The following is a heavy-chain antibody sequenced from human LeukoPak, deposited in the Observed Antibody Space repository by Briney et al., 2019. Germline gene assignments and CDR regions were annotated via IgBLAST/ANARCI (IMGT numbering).Heavy chain of an antibody. CDR1: GGSIRIYY. D-gene: IGHD3-3*01. J-gene: IGHJ4*02. CDR3: AMSADFWSGYDY. CDR2: IYISGST. Sequence: SETLSLTGTVSGGSIRIYYWGGIRHPAGKGLGWIGRIYISGSTNYNPSLKSRVTMSVDTSKNQFSLKLSSVTAADTAVYYCAMSADFWSGYDYWGQGTLVTVSS. V-gene: IGHV4-4*07.